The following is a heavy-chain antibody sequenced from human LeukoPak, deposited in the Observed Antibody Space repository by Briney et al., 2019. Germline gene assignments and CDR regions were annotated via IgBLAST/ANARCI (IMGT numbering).Heavy chain of an antibody. Sequence: PSETLSLTCAAYGGSFSGYYWSWIRQPPGKGLEWIGEINHSGSTNYNPSLKSQVAISVDTSKNQFSLKLSSVTAADTAVYYCARRYYDYVWGSYRFINYYYYMDVWGKGTTVTISS. CDR2: INHSGST. V-gene: IGHV4-34*01. D-gene: IGHD3-16*02. CDR1: GGSFSGYY. CDR3: ARRYYDYVWGSYRFINYYYYMDV. J-gene: IGHJ6*03.